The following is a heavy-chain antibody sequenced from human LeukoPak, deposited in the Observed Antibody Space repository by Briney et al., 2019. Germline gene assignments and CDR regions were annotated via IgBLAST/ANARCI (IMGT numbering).Heavy chain of an antibody. CDR2: IYYSGSA. J-gene: IGHJ4*01. V-gene: IGHV4-39*01. Sequence: PSETLSLTCTVSGGSISSYYWAWLRQPPGKGLEWIGSIYYSGSASYNPSLKSRVTLSVDTSKNQFSLKLSSVPAADTAVYYCARFEGYSFGYGDYWGPGTPVTVSS. D-gene: IGHD5-18*01. CDR3: ARFEGYSFGYGDY. CDR1: GGSISSYY.